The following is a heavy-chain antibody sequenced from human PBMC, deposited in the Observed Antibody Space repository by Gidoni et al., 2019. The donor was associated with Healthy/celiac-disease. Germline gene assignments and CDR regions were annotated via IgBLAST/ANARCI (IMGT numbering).Heavy chain of an antibody. J-gene: IGHJ5*02. CDR2: IYSGGST. D-gene: IGHD3-10*01. CDR3: ARELWFGELNWFDP. Sequence: EVQLVESGGGLVQPGGSLRLSCAASGFTVSSNYMSWVRQAPGKGLEWVSVIYSGGSTYYADSVKGRFTISRDNSKNTLYLQMNSLRAEDTAVYYCARELWFGELNWFDPWGQGTLVTVSS. V-gene: IGHV3-66*01. CDR1: GFTVSSNY.